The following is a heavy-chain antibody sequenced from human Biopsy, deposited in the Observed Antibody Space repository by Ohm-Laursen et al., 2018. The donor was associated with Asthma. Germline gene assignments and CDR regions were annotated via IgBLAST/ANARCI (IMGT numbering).Heavy chain of an antibody. CDR2: INSVFGTT. Sequence: SSVKVSCKSLGGTFNTYVIGWVRQAPGQGLVWMGGINSVFGTTTYPQKFQDRVTITADDSTSTVYMELSGLRSEDTAVYYCARKAGSCISRTCYSLDFWGQGTLVTVSS. V-gene: IGHV1-69*01. J-gene: IGHJ4*02. CDR1: GGTFNTYV. CDR3: ARKAGSCISRTCYSLDF. D-gene: IGHD2-2*01.